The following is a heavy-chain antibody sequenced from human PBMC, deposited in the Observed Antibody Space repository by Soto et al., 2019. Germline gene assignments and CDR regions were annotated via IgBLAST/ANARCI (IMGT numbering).Heavy chain of an antibody. D-gene: IGHD1-7*01. CDR3: ARVVSGTMVDN. Sequence: GGSLRLSCAASGFTFSNYEMNWVRQAPGKGLEWLSFISTGGDTIYYADSGKGRFTVSRDNAKKSLYLQMNRLRVEDTAVYYCARVVSGTMVDNWGQGTLVTVSS. CDR1: GFTFSNYE. V-gene: IGHV3-48*03. CDR2: ISTGGDTI. J-gene: IGHJ4*02.